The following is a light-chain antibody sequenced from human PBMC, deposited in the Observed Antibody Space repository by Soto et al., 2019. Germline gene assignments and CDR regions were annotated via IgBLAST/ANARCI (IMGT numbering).Light chain of an antibody. CDR2: KAS. CDR1: QSISSW. V-gene: IGKV1-5*03. J-gene: IGKJ1*01. CDR3: QQYNSYST. Sequence: DVQMTRSPCTVSASVGGRVSVTCRASQSISSWLAWYQQKPGKAPKLLIYKASSLESGVPSRFSGSGSGTEFTLTISSLQPDDFATYYCQQYNSYSTFGQGTKVDIK.